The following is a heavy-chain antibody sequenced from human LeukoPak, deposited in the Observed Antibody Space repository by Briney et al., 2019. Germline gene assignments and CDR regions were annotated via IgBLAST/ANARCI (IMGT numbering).Heavy chain of an antibody. V-gene: IGHV1-69*04. CDR3: ARVLSGYYDSGSLADYYYYGMDV. J-gene: IGHJ6*02. CDR1: GGTFSHYS. Sequence: SSVKVSLQASGGTFSHYSLRWVRQAPGPGVAWVGRIIPILGMANFPHKLQGRVTITAEKSTRTANMEPSSLRSEDTVVYYCARVLSGYYDSGSLADYYYYGMDVWGQGTTVTVSS. CDR2: IIPILGMA. D-gene: IGHD3-10*01.